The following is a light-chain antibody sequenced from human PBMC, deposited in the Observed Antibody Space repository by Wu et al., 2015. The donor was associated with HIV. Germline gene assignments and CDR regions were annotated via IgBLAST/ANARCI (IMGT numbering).Light chain of an antibody. CDR3: QQYNSYSYT. V-gene: IGKV1-5*03. J-gene: IGKJ3*01. CDR1: QSISNW. Sequence: DIQMTQSPSTLSASVGDRVTITCRASQSISNWLAWYQQKPGKAPKLVIYKASNLESGVPSRFSGSGSGTEFTLTISSLQPDDFATYYCQQYNSYSYTFGPGTKVDLK. CDR2: KAS.